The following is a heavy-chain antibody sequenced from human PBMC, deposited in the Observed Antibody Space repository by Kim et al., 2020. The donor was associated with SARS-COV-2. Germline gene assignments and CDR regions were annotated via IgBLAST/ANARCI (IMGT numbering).Heavy chain of an antibody. Sequence: DPMKGRFNNSKDESKNTLYQQMNSLEAEDTAVYYCEKKRGYSSSWEDFDYWGQGTLVTVSS. D-gene: IGHD6-13*01. CDR3: EKKRGYSSSWEDFDY. J-gene: IGHJ4*02. V-gene: IGHV3-23*01.